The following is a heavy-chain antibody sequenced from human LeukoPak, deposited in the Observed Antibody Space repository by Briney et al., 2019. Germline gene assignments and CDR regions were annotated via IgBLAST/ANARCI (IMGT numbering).Heavy chain of an antibody. CDR1: GFTFSSYA. CDR3: VRSLDY. CDR2: ITGSGGFT. Sequence: GGSLRLSCAASGFTFSSYAMSWVRQAPGKGLEWVSVITGSGGFTQYADSVKGRFTISRDSSKNTVYLQMNSLRVEDTALYYCVRSLDYWGQGTLVTVSS. V-gene: IGHV3-23*01. J-gene: IGHJ4*02.